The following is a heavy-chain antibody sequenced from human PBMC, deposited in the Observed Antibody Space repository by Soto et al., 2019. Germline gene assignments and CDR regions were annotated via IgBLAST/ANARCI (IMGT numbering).Heavy chain of an antibody. CDR1: GFTFTSSA. D-gene: IGHD6-13*01. J-gene: IGHJ6*02. CDR2: FVLEGGKT. Sequence: GASVKVSCKASGFTFTSSAVQWVRQARGQRLEWMGGFVLEGGKTIYAQKFQGRVTITEDTSTDTAYMELSSLRSEDTAVYYCATTTVKYSSSWYPYYYYGMDVWGQGTTVTVSS. V-gene: IGHV1-24*01. CDR3: ATTTVKYSSSWYPYYYYGMDV.